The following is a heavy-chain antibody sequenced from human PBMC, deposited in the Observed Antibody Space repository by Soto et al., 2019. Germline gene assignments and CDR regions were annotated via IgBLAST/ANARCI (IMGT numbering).Heavy chain of an antibody. V-gene: IGHV3-48*01. CDR2: ISSSSSTI. CDR3: ARDSGYSYGPLDY. CDR1: GFTFSSYS. Sequence: LGGSLRLSCAASGFTFSSYSMNWVRQAPGKGLEWVSYISSSSSTIYYADSVKGRFTISRDNAKNSLYLQMNSLRAEDTAVYYCARDSGYSYGPLDYWGQGTLVTVSS. D-gene: IGHD5-18*01. J-gene: IGHJ4*02.